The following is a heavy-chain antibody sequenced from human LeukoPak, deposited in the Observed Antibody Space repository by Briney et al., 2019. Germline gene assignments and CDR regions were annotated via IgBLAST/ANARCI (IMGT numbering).Heavy chain of an antibody. CDR1: GGSISSYY. Sequence: SETLSLTCTVSGGSISSYYWSWIRQPPGKGLEWIGYIYYSGSTNYNPSLKSRVTISVDTSKNQFSLKLSSVTAADTAVYYCARARDTIFGVVSFAAFDIWGQGTMVTVSS. J-gene: IGHJ3*02. V-gene: IGHV4-59*01. CDR2: IYYSGST. D-gene: IGHD3-3*01. CDR3: ARARDTIFGVVSFAAFDI.